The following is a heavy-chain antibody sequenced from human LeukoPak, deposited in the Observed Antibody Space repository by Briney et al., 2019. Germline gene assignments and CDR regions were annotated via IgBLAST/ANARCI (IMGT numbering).Heavy chain of an antibody. D-gene: IGHD2-15*01. CDR1: GFTFSTYA. Sequence: GGSLRLSCAASGFTFSTYAMSWVRQAPGKGLEWVSAISGGDHKTYNADSVKGRFTISRADYKSTLFLQMNSLTVEDTAVYYCAKYSARGPQRFDCWGQGTLVTVSS. V-gene: IGHV3-23*01. CDR2: ISGGDHKT. J-gene: IGHJ4*02. CDR3: AKYSARGPQRFDC.